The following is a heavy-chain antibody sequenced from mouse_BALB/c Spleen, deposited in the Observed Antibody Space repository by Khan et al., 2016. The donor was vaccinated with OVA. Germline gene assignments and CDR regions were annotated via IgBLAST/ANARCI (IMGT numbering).Heavy chain of an antibody. CDR3: AREEALYYFDY. CDR2: IYPGTDNT. CDR1: GYIFTSYW. Sequence: QVQLKQSGAELVRPGTSVKLSCKTSGYIFTSYWIHWVKQRSGQGLEWIARIYPGTDNTYYSEKFQDKATLTADTSSSPAYLQLSSLKSEDAAVFFCAREEALYYFDYWGQGTTRTGSS. D-gene: IGHD3-2*02. V-gene: IGHV1-76*01. J-gene: IGHJ2*01.